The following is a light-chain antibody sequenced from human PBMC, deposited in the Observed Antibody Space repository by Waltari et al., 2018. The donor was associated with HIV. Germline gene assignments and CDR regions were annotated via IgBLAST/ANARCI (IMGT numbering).Light chain of an antibody. CDR3: LLSYSETDVL. CDR1: TGAVTSGHY. Sequence: QAVVTQEPSLTVSPGGTVTLTCGSSTGAVTSGHYAFRCQKHPGQAPQTLIYETTNKHPWTPARCSGSLLVGKAALTLSGAQPEDEADYYCLLSYSETDVLFGGGTKLTVL. CDR2: ETT. V-gene: IGLV7-46*01. J-gene: IGLJ2*01.